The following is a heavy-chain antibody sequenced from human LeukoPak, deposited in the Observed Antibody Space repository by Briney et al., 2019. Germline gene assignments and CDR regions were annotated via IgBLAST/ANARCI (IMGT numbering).Heavy chain of an antibody. CDR2: INHSGST. V-gene: IGHV4-34*01. D-gene: IGHD3-22*01. CDR1: GGSFSGYY. Sequence: SETLSLTCAVYGGSFSGYYWSWIRQPPGKGLEWIGEINHSGSTNYNPSLKSRVTISVDTSKNQFSLKLSSVTAADTAVYYCASSMIVVPRCFDPWGQGTLVTVSS. J-gene: IGHJ5*02. CDR3: ASSMIVVPRCFDP.